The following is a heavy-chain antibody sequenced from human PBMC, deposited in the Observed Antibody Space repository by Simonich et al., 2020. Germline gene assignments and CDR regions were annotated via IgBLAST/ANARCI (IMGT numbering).Heavy chain of an antibody. J-gene: IGHJ3*02. CDR3: ARELGGARQNAFDI. V-gene: IGHV1-2*02. D-gene: IGHD1-26*01. CDR1: GYTFTGYY. Sequence: QVQLVQSGAEVKKPGASVKVSCKASGYTFTGYYMHWVRQAPGKGLGGRGWIKPNRGGTNYAQKFQGRVTMTRDTSISTAYMELSRLRSDDTAVYYCARELGGARQNAFDIWGQGTMVTVSS. CDR2: IKPNRGGT.